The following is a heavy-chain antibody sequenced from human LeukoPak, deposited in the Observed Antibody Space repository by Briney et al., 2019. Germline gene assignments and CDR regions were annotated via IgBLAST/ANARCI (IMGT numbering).Heavy chain of an antibody. V-gene: IGHV1-18*01. CDR1: GYTFTSYG. Sequence: VASVKVSCKASGYTFTSYGISWVRQAPGQGLEWMGWISAYNGNTNYAQKLQGRVTMTTDTSTSTAYMELRSLRSDDTAVYYCARDPLRHYYGSGLFDYWGQGTLVTVSS. CDR3: ARDPLRHYYGSGLFDY. D-gene: IGHD3-10*01. CDR2: ISAYNGNT. J-gene: IGHJ4*02.